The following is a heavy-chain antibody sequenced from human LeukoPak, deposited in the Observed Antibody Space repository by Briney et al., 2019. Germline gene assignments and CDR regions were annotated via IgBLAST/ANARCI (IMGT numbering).Heavy chain of an antibody. CDR1: GFTVSSNY. Sequence: GGSLGLSCAASGFTVSSNYMSWVRQAPGNGLEWVSVIYSGGKTYYADSVEGRFTISRDNSKNAVYLQMNSLRAEDTAVYYCARYRMDAGSYTSGWFDPWGQGTLVTVSS. D-gene: IGHD3-10*01. V-gene: IGHV3-53*01. CDR3: ARYRMDAGSYTSGWFDP. J-gene: IGHJ5*02. CDR2: IYSGGKT.